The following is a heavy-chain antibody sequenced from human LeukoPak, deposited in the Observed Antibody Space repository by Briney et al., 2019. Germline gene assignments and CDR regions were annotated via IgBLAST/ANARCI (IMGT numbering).Heavy chain of an antibody. J-gene: IGHJ6*04. CDR3: AILRSYYYYGMDV. Sequence: AASVKVSCKASGGTFSSYAISWVRQAPGQGLEWMGGIIPIFGTANYAQKFQGRVTITAGESTSTAYMELSSLRSEDTAVYYCAILRSYYYYGMDVWGKGTTVTVSS. V-gene: IGHV1-69*01. CDR1: GGTFSSYA. CDR2: IIPIFGTA.